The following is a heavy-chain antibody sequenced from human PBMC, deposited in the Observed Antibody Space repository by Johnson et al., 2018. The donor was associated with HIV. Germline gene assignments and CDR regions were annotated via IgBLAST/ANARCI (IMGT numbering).Heavy chain of an antibody. CDR3: AKDQNSHRAFDI. Sequence: VQLVESGGGLVQPGGSLRLSCAASGFTFDDYAMHWVRQAPGKGLEWVSAISGSGGSTYYADSVKGRFTISRDNSKNTLYMQMNSLRAEDTAVYYCAKDQNSHRAFDIWGQGTMVTVSS. V-gene: IGHV3-23*04. J-gene: IGHJ3*02. D-gene: IGHD4-11*01. CDR1: GFTFDDYA. CDR2: ISGSGGST.